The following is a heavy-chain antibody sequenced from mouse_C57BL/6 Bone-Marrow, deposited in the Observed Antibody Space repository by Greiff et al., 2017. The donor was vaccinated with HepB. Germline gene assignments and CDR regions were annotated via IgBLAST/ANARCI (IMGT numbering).Heavy chain of an antibody. V-gene: IGHV5-4*01. CDR1: GFTFSSYA. Sequence: EVHLVESGGGLVKPGGSLKLSCAASGFTFSSYAMSWVRQTPEKRLEWVATISDSGSYTHYPDNVKGRFTISRDNAKNNLYLQMSHLKSEDTAMYYGARENYYGSSYYWYFDVWGTGTTVTVSS. CDR2: ISDSGSYT. J-gene: IGHJ1*03. D-gene: IGHD1-1*01. CDR3: ARENYYGSSYYWYFDV.